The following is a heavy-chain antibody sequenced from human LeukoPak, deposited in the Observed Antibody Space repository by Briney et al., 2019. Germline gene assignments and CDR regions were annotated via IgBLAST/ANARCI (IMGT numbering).Heavy chain of an antibody. V-gene: IGHV6-1*01. CDR3: ARDREGYSYGLVYYYYGMDV. J-gene: IGHJ6*02. Sequence: WYNDYAVSVKSRITINPDTSKNQFSLQLNSVTPEDTAVYYCARDREGYSYGLVYYYYGMDVWGQGTTVTVSS. CDR2: WYN. D-gene: IGHD5-18*01.